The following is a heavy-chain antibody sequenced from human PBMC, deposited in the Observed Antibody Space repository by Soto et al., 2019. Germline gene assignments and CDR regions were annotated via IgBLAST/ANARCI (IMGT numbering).Heavy chain of an antibody. CDR2: INPSGGST. J-gene: IGHJ6*02. CDR1: GYTFTSYY. CDR3: ARVGTGDSSTYYYYYGMDV. D-gene: IGHD6-13*01. V-gene: IGHV1-46*01. Sequence: ASVKVSCKASGYTFTSYYMHWVRQAPGQGLEWMGIINPSGGSTSYAQKFQGRVTMTRDTSTSTVYMELSSLRSEDTAVYYCARVGTGDSSTYYYYYGMDVWGQGTTVTVSS.